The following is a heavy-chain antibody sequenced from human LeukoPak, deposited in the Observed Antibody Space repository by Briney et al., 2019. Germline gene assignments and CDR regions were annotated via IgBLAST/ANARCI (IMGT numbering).Heavy chain of an antibody. CDR1: GGSISSSSYY. J-gene: IGHJ4*02. CDR2: IYYSGST. Sequence: SETLSLTCTVAGGSISSSSYYWGWIRQPPGKGLEWIGSIYYSGSTYYNPSLKSRVTISVDTSKNQFSLKLSSVTAADTAVYYCARGGRAAAGTGDYWGQGTLVTVSS. CDR3: ARGGRAAAGTGDY. D-gene: IGHD6-13*01. V-gene: IGHV4-39*01.